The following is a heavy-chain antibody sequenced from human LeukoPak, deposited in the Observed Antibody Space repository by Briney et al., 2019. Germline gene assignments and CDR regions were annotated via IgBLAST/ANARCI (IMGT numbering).Heavy chain of an antibody. D-gene: IGHD3-22*01. CDR3: ARQFDRSGYLNWFDP. CDR2: IYYSGST. Sequence: SETLSLTCTVSSGSISSSSHYWGWIRHSPGKGLEWIGCIYYSGSTYYNPSLKSRVTISVDTSNNQFSLKLSSVTAAGTAVYYCARQFDRSGYLNWFDPWGQGTLVTVSS. CDR1: SGSISSSSHY. J-gene: IGHJ5*02. V-gene: IGHV4-39*01.